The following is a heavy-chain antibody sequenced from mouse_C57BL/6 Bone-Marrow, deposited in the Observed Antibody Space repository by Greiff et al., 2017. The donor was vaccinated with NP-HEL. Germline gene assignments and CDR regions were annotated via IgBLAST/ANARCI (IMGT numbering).Heavy chain of an antibody. CDR3: ARGYGSSPPWFAY. V-gene: IGHV5-12*01. CDR2: ISNGGGST. J-gene: IGHJ3*01. CDR1: GFTFSDYY. Sequence: EVQLVESGGGLVQPGGSLKLSCAASGFTFSDYYMYWVRQTPEKRLEWVAYISNGGGSTYYPDTVKGRFTISRDNAKSTLYLQMSRLKSEDTAMYYCARGYGSSPPWFAYWGQGTLVTVSA. D-gene: IGHD1-1*01.